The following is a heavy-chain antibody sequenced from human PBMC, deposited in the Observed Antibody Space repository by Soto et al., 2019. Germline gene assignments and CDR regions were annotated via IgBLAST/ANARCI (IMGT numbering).Heavy chain of an antibody. Sequence: ALVKVSCKVSGYTLTELSMHWVRQAPGKGLEWMGGFDPEDGETIYAQKFQGRVTMTEDTSTDTAYMELSSLRSEDAAVYYCATGYHYYGSGSSSNWFDPWGQGTLVTVSS. CDR3: ATGYHYYGSGSSSNWFDP. CDR2: FDPEDGET. V-gene: IGHV1-24*01. D-gene: IGHD3-10*01. J-gene: IGHJ5*02. CDR1: GYTLTELS.